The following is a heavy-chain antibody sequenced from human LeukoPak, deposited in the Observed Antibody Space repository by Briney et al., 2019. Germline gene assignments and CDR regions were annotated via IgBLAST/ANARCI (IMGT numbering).Heavy chain of an antibody. Sequence: GGSLRLSCAASGFTVSSNYMSWVRQAPGKGLEWVSVIYSGGSTYYADSVKGRFTISRDNSKNTLYLQMNSLRAEDTAVYYCAKDGEYCSGGSCYWDYYYYYYMDVWGKGTTVTISS. J-gene: IGHJ6*03. CDR2: IYSGGST. V-gene: IGHV3-53*01. CDR3: AKDGEYCSGGSCYWDYYYYYYMDV. CDR1: GFTVSSNY. D-gene: IGHD2-15*01.